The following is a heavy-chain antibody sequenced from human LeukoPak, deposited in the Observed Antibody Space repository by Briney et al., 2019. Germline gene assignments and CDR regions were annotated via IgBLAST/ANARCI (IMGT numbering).Heavy chain of an antibody. D-gene: IGHD6-19*01. Sequence: SETLSLTCTVSGGSISSYYWSWIRQPPGKGLEWIGYIYYSGSTNYNPSLKSRVTISVDTSKNQFSLKLSSVTAADTAVYYCARGAAVACSFYSYWGQGTLDSVSS. CDR2: IYYSGST. CDR1: GGSISSYY. V-gene: IGHV4-59*01. J-gene: IGHJ4*02. CDR3: ARGAAVACSFYSY.